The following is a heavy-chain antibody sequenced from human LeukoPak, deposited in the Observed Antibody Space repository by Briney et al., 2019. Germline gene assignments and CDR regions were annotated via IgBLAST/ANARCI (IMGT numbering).Heavy chain of an antibody. D-gene: IGHD3-16*01. V-gene: IGHV3-7*03. CDR1: GFTFSSYW. CDR2: VNHNGNVN. CDR3: ARGGGLDV. J-gene: IGHJ6*02. Sequence: GGSLRLSCAASGFTFSSYWMNWARQAPGKGLEWVASVNHNGNVNYYVDSVKGRFTISRDNAKNSLYLQMSNLRAEDTAVYFCARGGGLDVWGQGATVTVSS.